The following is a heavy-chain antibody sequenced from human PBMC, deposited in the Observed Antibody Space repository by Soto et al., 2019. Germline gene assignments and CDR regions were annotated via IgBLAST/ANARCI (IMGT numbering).Heavy chain of an antibody. CDR2: ISAYNGNT. Sequence: GASVKVSCKASGYTFTSYGISWVRQAPGQGLEWMGWISAYNGNTNYAQKLQGRVTMTTDTSTSTAYMELRSLRSDDTAVYYCARALPDYDILTGYSAYYFDYWGQGTLVTVSS. CDR3: ARALPDYDILTGYSAYYFDY. J-gene: IGHJ4*02. D-gene: IGHD3-9*01. CDR1: GYTFTSYG. V-gene: IGHV1-18*01.